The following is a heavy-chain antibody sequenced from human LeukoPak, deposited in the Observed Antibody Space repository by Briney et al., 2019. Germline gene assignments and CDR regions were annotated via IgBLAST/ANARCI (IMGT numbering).Heavy chain of an antibody. CDR3: VRGGDFGDYVFDY. CDR1: GCTFSDYA. J-gene: IGHJ4*02. D-gene: IGHD4-17*01. Sequence: SVKVSCKASGCTFSDYAINWVRQAPGQGLEWMGVIVPMLGTPNYAQKFQGRVMISADKSTNTAYMKLSSLKAEDTDVYVCVRGGDFGDYVFDYWGQGTLVAVSS. V-gene: IGHV1-69*10. CDR2: IVPMLGTP.